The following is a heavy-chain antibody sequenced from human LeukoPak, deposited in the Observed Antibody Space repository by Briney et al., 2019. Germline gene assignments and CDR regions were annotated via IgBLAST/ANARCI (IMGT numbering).Heavy chain of an antibody. CDR3: ARDKADLDYGDED. J-gene: IGHJ4*02. CDR1: GFTFSSYG. Sequence: GGSLRLSCAASGFTFSSYGMSWVRQAPGKGLEWVSGINWNGGSTGYADSVKGRFTISRDNAKNSLYLQMNSLRAEDTALYYCARDKADLDYGDEDWGQGTLVTVSS. V-gene: IGHV3-20*04. CDR2: INWNGGST. D-gene: IGHD4-17*01.